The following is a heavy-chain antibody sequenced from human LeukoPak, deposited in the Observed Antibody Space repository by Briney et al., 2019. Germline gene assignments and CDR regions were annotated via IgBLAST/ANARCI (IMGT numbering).Heavy chain of an antibody. Sequence: GGSLRLSCAASGFTFSDYPMAWLRQAQGKGLEWVSVVSGSGGKTLYVDSVKGRFTISRDNSKNTLSLQMNSLKAEDTALYFCAKELWEGSGYIDSWGQGTLATVSS. CDR1: GFTFSDYP. J-gene: IGHJ4*02. CDR3: AKELWEGSGYIDS. CDR2: VSGSGGKT. D-gene: IGHD3-3*01. V-gene: IGHV3-23*01.